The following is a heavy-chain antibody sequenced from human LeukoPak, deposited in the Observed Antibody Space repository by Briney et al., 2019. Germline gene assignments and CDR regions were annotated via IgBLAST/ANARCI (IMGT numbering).Heavy chain of an antibody. J-gene: IGHJ4*02. Sequence: RTSETLSLTCXVSGGSISXXXXXXXXXXXGXXLEWIGYIYYSGSTNXNPSLXSRVTIXXXTXKNQFSLRLSSVTAADTAVYYCARQGGLRLFDYWGQGTLVTVSS. V-gene: IGHV4-59*08. D-gene: IGHD5-12*01. CDR1: GGSISXXX. CDR2: IYYSGST. CDR3: ARQGGLRLFDY.